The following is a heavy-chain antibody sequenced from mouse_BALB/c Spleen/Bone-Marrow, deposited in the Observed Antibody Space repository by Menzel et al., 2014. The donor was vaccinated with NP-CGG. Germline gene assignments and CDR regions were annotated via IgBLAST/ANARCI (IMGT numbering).Heavy chain of an antibody. CDR2: IDPSDSES. Sequence: VQLQQSGPQLVRPGASVKISCKASGYSFTIFWMHWVKQRPGQGLEWIGMIDPSDSESKLSQKFKDKATLTVDKSSSTAYLQLSSPTSEDSAVYYCARRDNAPFTYWGRGTLVTVSA. CDR3: ARRDNAPFTY. J-gene: IGHJ3*01. D-gene: IGHD1-3*01. V-gene: IGHV1S126*01. CDR1: GYSFTIFW.